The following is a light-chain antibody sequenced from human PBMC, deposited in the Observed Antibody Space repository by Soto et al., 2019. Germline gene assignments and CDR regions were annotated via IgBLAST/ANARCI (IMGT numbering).Light chain of an antibody. CDR1: SSDVGGYNY. V-gene: IGLV2-8*01. Sequence: QSALTQPPSASGSPGQSVAISCTGTSSDVGGYNYVSWYQQHPGKAPKLMIYEVNKRPSGVPDRFSGSKSGNTASLTVSGLQAEDEADYYCQSYDSGLGAWLFGGGTKLTVL. CDR2: EVN. CDR3: QSYDSGLGAWL. J-gene: IGLJ3*02.